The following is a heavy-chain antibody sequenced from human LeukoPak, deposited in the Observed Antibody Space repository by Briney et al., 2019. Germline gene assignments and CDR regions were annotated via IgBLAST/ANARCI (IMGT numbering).Heavy chain of an antibody. D-gene: IGHD3-22*01. V-gene: IGHV4-30-2*01. J-gene: IGHJ4*02. CDR1: GGSISRGGYS. CDR2: IYHSGAT. Sequence: SETLSLTCVVSGGSISRGGYSWSWIRQPPGKALELIGHIYHSGATYYNPSLKRRVTMSVDRSMNEFSLKLTSVTAADTAVYYCASSNYFDSSTHRFDYWGQGTLVTVSS. CDR3: ASSNYFDSSTHRFDY.